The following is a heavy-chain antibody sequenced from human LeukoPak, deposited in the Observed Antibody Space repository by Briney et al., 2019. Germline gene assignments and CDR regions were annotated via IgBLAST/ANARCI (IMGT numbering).Heavy chain of an antibody. V-gene: IGHV1-18*01. CDR3: ARRRSSGYYYDPPPHFDY. J-gene: IGHJ4*02. D-gene: IGHD3-22*01. Sequence: ASVKVSCKASGYTFTSYGISWVRQASGQGLEWMGWISAYNGNTNYAQKLQGRVTMTTDTSTSTAYMELRSLRSDDTAVYYCARRRSSGYYYDPPPHFDYWGQGTLVTVSS. CDR2: ISAYNGNT. CDR1: GYTFTSYG.